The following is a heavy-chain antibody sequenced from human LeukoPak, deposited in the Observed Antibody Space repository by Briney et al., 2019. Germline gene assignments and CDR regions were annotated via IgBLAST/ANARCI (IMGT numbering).Heavy chain of an antibody. V-gene: IGHV1-2*02. J-gene: IGHJ5*02. CDR3: VTATVTHTRDP. CDR2: LNPYTGAT. D-gene: IGHD4-17*01. Sequence: ASVKVSCQPSGYTFSDFYLHWVRQAPGQGLEWMGWLNPYTGATITAQRFQGRVTLNWDTSIATGFMELTSLRYDDTAVYYCVTATVTHTRDPWGQGTLVTVSS. CDR1: GYTFSDFY.